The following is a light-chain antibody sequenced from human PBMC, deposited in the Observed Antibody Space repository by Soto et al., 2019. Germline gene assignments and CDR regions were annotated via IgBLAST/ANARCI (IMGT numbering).Light chain of an antibody. Sequence: QSVLTQPASVSGSPGQSITISCTGTSSDVGGYNSVSWYQQLPGKVPKLIISEVSNRPSGVSPRFSGSKSGNTASLTISGLQAEDEADYFCSSYTSSSTPLVFGTGTKVTVL. CDR3: SSYTSSSTPLV. V-gene: IGLV2-14*01. J-gene: IGLJ1*01. CDR2: EVS. CDR1: SSDVGGYNS.